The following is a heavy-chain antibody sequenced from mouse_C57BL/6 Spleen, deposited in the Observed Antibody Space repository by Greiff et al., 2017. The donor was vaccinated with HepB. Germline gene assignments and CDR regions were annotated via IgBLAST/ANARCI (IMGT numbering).Heavy chain of an antibody. J-gene: IGHJ1*03. Sequence: VQLQQSGAELVKPGASVKLSCTASGFNIQDYYMHWVKQRTEQGLEWIGRIDPEDGETKYAPNFQGKATITADTSYNTAYLQLSSLTSEDTAVYYCASRVFTTVVDWYFDVWGTGTTVTVSS. CDR3: ASRVFTTVVDWYFDV. CDR1: GFNIQDYY. CDR2: IDPEDGET. V-gene: IGHV14-2*01. D-gene: IGHD1-1*01.